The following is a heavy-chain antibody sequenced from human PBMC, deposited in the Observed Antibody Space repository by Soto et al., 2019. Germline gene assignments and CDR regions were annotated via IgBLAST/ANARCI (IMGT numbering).Heavy chain of an antibody. CDR2: ISGGGDTT. D-gene: IGHD3-10*01. CDR3: AKGRGGSGSLTPRVDF. J-gene: IGHJ4*02. V-gene: IGHV3-23*01. CDR1: GFTFNNYA. Sequence: EVQLLESGGGLVQPGGSLSLSCAASGFTFNNYAMSWVRQAPGKGLEWVSAISGGGDTTSYADSVKGRFTVSRDGSKNTLYLQMNSLRAEDTAVYYCAKGRGGSGSLTPRVDFWGQGTLVTVSS.